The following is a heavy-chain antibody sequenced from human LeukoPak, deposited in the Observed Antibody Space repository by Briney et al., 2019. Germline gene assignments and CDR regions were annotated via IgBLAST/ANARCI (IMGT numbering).Heavy chain of an antibody. CDR2: IDPSGGST. V-gene: IGHV1-46*01. Sequence: ASVKVSCKASGYTFTRYYIHWVRQAPGQGLEWMGLIDPSGGSTNSAQKFQGRVTVTRDTSPTAVYMELSSLRSEDTAVYCCARAYNWNGRFDYWGQGTLVTVSS. D-gene: IGHD1-20*01. J-gene: IGHJ4*02. CDR3: ARAYNWNGRFDY. CDR1: GYTFTRYY.